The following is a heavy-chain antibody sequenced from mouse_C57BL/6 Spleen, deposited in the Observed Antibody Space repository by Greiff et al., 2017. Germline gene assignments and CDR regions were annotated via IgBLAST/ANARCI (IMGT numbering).Heavy chain of an antibody. CDR3: ARPPYSKVYYDV. V-gene: IGHV5-4*03. CDR1: GFTFSSYA. CDR2: ISDGGSYT. Sequence: EVKLVESGGGLVKPGGSLKLSCAASGFTFSSYAMSWVRQTPEKRLEWVATISDGGSYTYYPDNVKGRFTISKDNAKNNLYLQMSHLKSEDTAMYYCARPPYSKVYYDVWGTGTTVTVSS. D-gene: IGHD2-5*01. J-gene: IGHJ1*03.